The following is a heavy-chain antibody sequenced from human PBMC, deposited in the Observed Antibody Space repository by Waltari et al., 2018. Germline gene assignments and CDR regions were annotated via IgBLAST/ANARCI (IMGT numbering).Heavy chain of an antibody. CDR2: INHSGST. CDR3: ARGGAGATIAN. J-gene: IGHJ4*02. CDR1: GGSFSGHY. Sequence: QLQLQQWGAGLLKPSETLSLTCAVYGGSFSGHYWSWIRQPPGKGLEWIGEINHSGSTNYNPSLKSRVTWSLDTSKNQFSLELNSVIAADTAVYYCARGGAGATIANWGQGTLVTVSS. D-gene: IGHD1-26*01. V-gene: IGHV4-34*01.